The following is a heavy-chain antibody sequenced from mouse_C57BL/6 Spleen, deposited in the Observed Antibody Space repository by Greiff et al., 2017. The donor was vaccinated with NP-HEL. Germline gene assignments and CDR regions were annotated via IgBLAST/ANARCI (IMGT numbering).Heavy chain of an antibody. CDR2: IYPRSGNT. CDR3: ARGGFYGNSFDY. CDR1: GYTFTSYG. Sequence: VQLQESGAELARPGASVKLSCKASGYTFTSYGISWVKQRTGQGLEWIGEIYPRSGNTYYNEKFKGKATLTADKSSSTAYMELRSLTSEDSAVYFCARGGFYGNSFDYWGQGTTLTVSS. J-gene: IGHJ2*01. D-gene: IGHD2-1*01. V-gene: IGHV1-81*01.